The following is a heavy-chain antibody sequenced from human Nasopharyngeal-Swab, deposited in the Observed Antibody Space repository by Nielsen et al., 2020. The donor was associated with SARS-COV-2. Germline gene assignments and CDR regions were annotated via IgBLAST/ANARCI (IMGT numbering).Heavy chain of an antibody. V-gene: IGHV3-30-3*01. Sequence: GGSLRLSCAASGSTFSSYAMHWVRQAPGKGLEWVAVISYDGSNKYYADSVKGRFTISRDNSKNTLYLQMNSLRAEDTAVYYCARVSTYGDYGPFDYWGQGTLVTVSS. CDR3: ARVSTYGDYGPFDY. CDR2: ISYDGSNK. J-gene: IGHJ4*02. CDR1: GSTFSSYA. D-gene: IGHD4-17*01.